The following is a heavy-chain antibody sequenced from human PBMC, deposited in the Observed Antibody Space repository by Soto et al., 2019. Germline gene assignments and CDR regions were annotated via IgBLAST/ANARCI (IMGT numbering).Heavy chain of an antibody. D-gene: IGHD2-15*01. Sequence: PGESPKMPCDCFWCRFPIYLMNLDAQVPGEGVEWMGRIDPSNSYTNHSPSFQGHVTISADKSISTAYLQCRSLKASDTAMYYCTRSAHFVLCRGLGGMDVWGQGTTVTVSS. CDR2: IDPSNSYT. J-gene: IGHJ6*02. V-gene: IGHV5-10-1*01. CDR3: TRSAHFVLCRGLGGMDV. CDR1: WCRFPIYL.